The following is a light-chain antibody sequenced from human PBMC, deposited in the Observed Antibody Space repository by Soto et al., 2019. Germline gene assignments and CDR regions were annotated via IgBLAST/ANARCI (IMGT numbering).Light chain of an antibody. CDR3: SSYVCSVTHYV. J-gene: IGLJ1*01. V-gene: IGLV2-23*02. Sequence: QSDLTQPASVSGSPGQSITISCTGTSSDVGNYNLVSWYQQHPDKAPKLMIYEVTKRPSGVSNRFSGSKSGNTASLTISGLQAEDEADYSCSSYVCSVTHYVFRAGTKVT. CDR2: EVT. CDR1: SSDVGNYNL.